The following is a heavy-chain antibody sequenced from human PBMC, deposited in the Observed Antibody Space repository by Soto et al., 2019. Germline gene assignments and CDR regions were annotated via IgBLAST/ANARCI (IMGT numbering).Heavy chain of an antibody. D-gene: IGHD2-2*01. CDR3: ARGPIVPSPYYYGMDV. CDR2: IYYSGST. CDR1: GGSISCYY. J-gene: IGHJ6*02. V-gene: IGHV4-59*01. Sequence: SETLSLTCTVSGGSISCYYWSWIRHPPAKGLEWIGYIYYSGSTNYNPSLKSRVTITVDTSKIQCSLKLSSVTAADTAVYYWARGPIVPSPYYYGMDVWGQGTTVTVSS.